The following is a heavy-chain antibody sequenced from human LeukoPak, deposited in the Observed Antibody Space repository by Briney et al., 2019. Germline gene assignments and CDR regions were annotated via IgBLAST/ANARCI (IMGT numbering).Heavy chain of an antibody. CDR3: ARDAAKYQLLSRGGYYFDY. J-gene: IGHJ4*02. D-gene: IGHD2-2*01. CDR2: ISGSGGST. CDR1: GFTFSSYG. V-gene: IGHV3-23*01. Sequence: PGGSLRLSCAASGFTFSSYGMSWVRQAPGKGLEWVSAISGSGGSTYYADSVKGRFTISRDNSKNTLYLQMNSLRAEDTAVYYCARDAAKYQLLSRGGYYFDYWGQGTLVTVSS.